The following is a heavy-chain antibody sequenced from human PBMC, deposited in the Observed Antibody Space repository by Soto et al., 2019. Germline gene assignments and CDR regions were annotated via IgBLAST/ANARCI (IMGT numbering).Heavy chain of an antibody. CDR2: MHHTQGT. CDR3: ARVPFVGYFDWLDP. V-gene: IGHV4-59*01. Sequence: KPSETLSLTRSVSGASISSYYWTWIRQPPGGGLEWIGYMHHTQGTNDNPSLRGRVHMSIDTSMNQFSLRLTSVTAADTAVYYCARVPFVGYFDWLDPWGHGTLVTVSS. D-gene: IGHD3-9*01. CDR1: GASISSYY. J-gene: IGHJ5*02.